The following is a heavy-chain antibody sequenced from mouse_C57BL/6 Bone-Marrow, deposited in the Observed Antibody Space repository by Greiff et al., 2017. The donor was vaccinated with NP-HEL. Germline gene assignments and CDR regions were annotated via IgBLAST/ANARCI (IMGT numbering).Heavy chain of an antibody. CDR3: ARLDPQSWFAY. CDR2: IYPGGGYT. V-gene: IGHV1-63*01. Sequence: QVQLQQSGAELVRPGTSVKMSCKASGYTFTNYWIGWAKQRPGHGLEWIGDIYPGGGYTNYNEKFKGKATLTADKSSSTAYMQFSSLTSEDSAIYYCARLDPQSWFAYWGQGTLVTVSA. CDR1: GYTFTNYW. J-gene: IGHJ3*01.